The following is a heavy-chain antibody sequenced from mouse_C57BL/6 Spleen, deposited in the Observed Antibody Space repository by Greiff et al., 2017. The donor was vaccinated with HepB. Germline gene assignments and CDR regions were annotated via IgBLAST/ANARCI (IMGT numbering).Heavy chain of an antibody. V-gene: IGHV3-6*01. CDR2: ISYDGSN. Sequence: VQLQQSGPGLVKPSQSLSLTCSVTGYSITSGYYWNWIRQFPGNKLEWMGYISYDGSNNYNPSLKNRISITRDTSKNQFFLKLNSVTTEDTATYYCARGSNYVAFDYWGQGTTLTVSS. J-gene: IGHJ2*01. CDR3: ARGSNYVAFDY. D-gene: IGHD2-5*01. CDR1: GYSITSGYY.